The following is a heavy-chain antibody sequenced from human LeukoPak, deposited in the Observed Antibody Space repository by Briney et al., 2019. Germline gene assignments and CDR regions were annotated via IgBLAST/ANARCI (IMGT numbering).Heavy chain of an antibody. Sequence: PSETLSLTCAVYGGSFSGYYWGWIRQPPGKGLEWIGSIYYSGSTYYNPSLKSRVTISVDTSKNQFSLKLSSVTAADTAVYYCARERRITMVRGVITWFDPWGQGTLVTVSS. D-gene: IGHD3-10*01. CDR2: IYYSGST. J-gene: IGHJ5*02. CDR1: GGSFSGYY. V-gene: IGHV4-34*01. CDR3: ARERRITMVRGVITWFDP.